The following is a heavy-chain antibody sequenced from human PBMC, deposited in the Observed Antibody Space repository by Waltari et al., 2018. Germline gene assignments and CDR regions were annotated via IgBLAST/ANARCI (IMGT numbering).Heavy chain of an antibody. CDR2: TKNRGNSHIT. Sequence: EVQLVESGGGLVQPGGSLRLSCVGSGFTFTDHYMDWVRQAPGKGLELVSRTKNRGNSHITDYAASVKGRFIGSRDDSKNSLYLQMNNLQTEDTAVYYCARDTATALDSWGQGTLVIVSS. CDR1: GFTFTDHY. V-gene: IGHV3-72*01. J-gene: IGHJ5*01. D-gene: IGHD1-1*01. CDR3: ARDTATALDS.